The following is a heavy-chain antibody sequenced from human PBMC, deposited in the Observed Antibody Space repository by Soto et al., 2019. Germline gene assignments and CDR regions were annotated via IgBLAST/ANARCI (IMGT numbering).Heavy chain of an antibody. J-gene: IGHJ3*02. D-gene: IGHD5-18*01. V-gene: IGHV3-23*01. CDR3: AKDSSGYSYDHNAFDI. CDR1: GLTFSSYA. CDR2: VSGGGGST. Sequence: EVQLLESGGGLVQPGGSLRLSCAASGLTFSSYAMNWVRQAPGKGLEWVSGVSGGGGSTYYPDSGKGRFTISRDNSKNTLYLQMNSLRAEDTAVYYCAKDSSGYSYDHNAFDIWGQGTMVTVSS.